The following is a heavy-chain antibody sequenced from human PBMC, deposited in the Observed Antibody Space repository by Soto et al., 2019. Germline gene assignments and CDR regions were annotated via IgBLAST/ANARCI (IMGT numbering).Heavy chain of an antibody. CDR1: GFTFSTCA. J-gene: IGHJ4*02. CDR2: VSAGGSST. V-gene: IGHV3-23*01. Sequence: EVQLLESGGGLVQPGGSLRLSCAASGFTFSTCAMSWVRQAPGKGLEWVSGVSAGGSSTYFADSVKGRFTISRDNSKNTLYLQMNSLRAEDAAVYYCAKGGDSNNYVGVGGEFDDWGQGTLVTVSS. CDR3: AKGGDSNNYVGVGGEFDD. D-gene: IGHD2-15*01.